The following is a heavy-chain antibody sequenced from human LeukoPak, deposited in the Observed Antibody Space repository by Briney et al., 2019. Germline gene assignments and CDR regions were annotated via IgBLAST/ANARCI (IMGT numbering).Heavy chain of an antibody. J-gene: IGHJ2*01. CDR2: ISSSGTTI. V-gene: IGHV3-48*03. Sequence: PGGSLRLSCAASGFSFSSYEMNWVRQAPGKGLEWVLYISSSGTTIYYADSVKGRFTISRDDAKNSLYLQMNSLRAEDTAVYYCARDRGSGWYSGWYFDLWGRGTLVTVSS. CDR1: GFSFSSYE. D-gene: IGHD6-19*01. CDR3: ARDRGSGWYSGWYFDL.